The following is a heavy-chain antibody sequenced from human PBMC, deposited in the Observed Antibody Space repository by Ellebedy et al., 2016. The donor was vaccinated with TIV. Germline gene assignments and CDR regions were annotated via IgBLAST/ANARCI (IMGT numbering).Heavy chain of an antibody. CDR2: IIPIFGAP. CDR3: ARAAKRYCTGGSCHFYYYYFGMDV. D-gene: IGHD2-15*01. V-gene: IGHV1-69*06. Sequence: SVKVSXKASGGTFTSLAISWVRQAPGQGLEWMGQIIPIFGAPNYAQKFQGRVTITADKSTSTAYMELSSLRSEDTAVYYCARAAKRYCTGGSCHFYYYYFGMDVWGQGTAVTVSS. CDR1: GGTFTSLA. J-gene: IGHJ6*02.